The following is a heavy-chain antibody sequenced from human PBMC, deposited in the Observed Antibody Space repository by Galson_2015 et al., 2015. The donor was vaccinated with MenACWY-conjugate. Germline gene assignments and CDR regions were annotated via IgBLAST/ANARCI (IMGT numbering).Heavy chain of an antibody. J-gene: IGHJ3*02. CDR3: AKEIAFYNAFDI. D-gene: IGHD2/OR15-2a*01. CDR1: GFTFSSYA. CDR2: ISYDGSNK. Sequence: SLRLSCAASGFTFSSYAMHWVRQAPGKGLEWVAVISYDGSNKYYADSVKGRFTISRDNSKNTLYLQMNSLRAEDTAVYYCAKEIAFYNAFDIWGQGTMVTVSS. V-gene: IGHV3-30*04.